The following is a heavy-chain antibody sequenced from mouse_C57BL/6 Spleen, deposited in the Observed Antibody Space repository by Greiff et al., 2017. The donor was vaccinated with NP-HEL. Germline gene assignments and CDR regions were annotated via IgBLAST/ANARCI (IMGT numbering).Heavy chain of an antibody. Sequence: VQVVESGAELVRPGTSVKMSCKASGYTFTNYWIGWAKQRPGHGLEWIGDIYPGGGYTNYNEKFKGKATLTADKSSSTAYMQFSSLTSEDSAIYYCARGWDYWGQGTTLTVSS. CDR2: IYPGGGYT. D-gene: IGHD2-3*01. CDR3: ARGWDY. CDR1: GYTFTNYW. V-gene: IGHV1-63*01. J-gene: IGHJ2*01.